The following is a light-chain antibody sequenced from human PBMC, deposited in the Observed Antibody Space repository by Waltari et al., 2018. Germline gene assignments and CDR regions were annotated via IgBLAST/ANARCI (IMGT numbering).Light chain of an antibody. J-gene: IGKJ2*01. CDR1: QSVSSSY. Sequence: CRASQSVSSSYLAWYQQKPGQSPRLLIYGASSRATGIPDRISGSGSGTDFTLTLSSLEPEDFAVYYCQQHGTSPFTFGQGTKVEIK. CDR3: QQHGTSPFT. CDR2: GAS. V-gene: IGKV3-20*01.